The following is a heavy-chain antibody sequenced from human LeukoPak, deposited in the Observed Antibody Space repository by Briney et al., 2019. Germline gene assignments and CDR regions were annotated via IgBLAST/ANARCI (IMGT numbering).Heavy chain of an antibody. CDR3: ARRGSTSSDDYFQH. V-gene: IGHV4-39*01. CDR1: GGSISSSSYY. J-gene: IGHJ1*01. Sequence: KTSETLSLTCTVSGGSISSSSYYWGWIRQPPGKGLEWIGSIYYSGSTYYNPSLKSRVTISVDTSKNQFSLKLSSVTAADTAVYYCARRGSTSSDDYFQHWGQGTLVTVSS. D-gene: IGHD2/OR15-2a*01. CDR2: IYYSGST.